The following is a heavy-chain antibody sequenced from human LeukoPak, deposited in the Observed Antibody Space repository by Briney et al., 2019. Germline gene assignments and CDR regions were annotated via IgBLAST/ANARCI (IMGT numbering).Heavy chain of an antibody. Sequence: AETLSLTCTVSVASLACYYWSWIRQPAGKGLEWVGRIYISDNARYNPSLKSRVTMSIDTSKKQFSLILRSVTAADTAVYYCARDRDIAADGMEGGDAFDIWGPGTLVTVSP. CDR2: IYISDNA. D-gene: IGHD6-13*01. CDR1: VASLACYY. J-gene: IGHJ3*02. V-gene: IGHV4-4*07. CDR3: ARDRDIAADGMEGGDAFDI.